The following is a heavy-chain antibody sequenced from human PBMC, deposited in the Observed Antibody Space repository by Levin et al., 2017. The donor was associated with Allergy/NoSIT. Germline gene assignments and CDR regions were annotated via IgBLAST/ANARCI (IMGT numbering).Heavy chain of an antibody. Sequence: GSLRLSCTVSGGSISSSSYYWGWIRQPPGKGLEWIGSIYYSGSTYYNPSLKSRVTISVDTSKNQFSLKLSSVTAADTAVYYCTLRSYYFDYWGQGTLVTVSS. D-gene: IGHD3-10*01. J-gene: IGHJ4*02. V-gene: IGHV4-39*01. CDR2: IYYSGST. CDR1: GGSISSSSYY. CDR3: TLRSYYFDY.